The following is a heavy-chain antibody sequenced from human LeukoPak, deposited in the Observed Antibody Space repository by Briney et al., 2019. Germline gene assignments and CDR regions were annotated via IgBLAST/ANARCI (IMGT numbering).Heavy chain of an antibody. CDR3: ATGGFLEWSDY. D-gene: IGHD3-3*01. CDR1: GFTFSRYS. Sequence: GGSLRLSCVASGFTFSRYSMNWVRQAPGKGLEWISYISSSSSTIYYAVSVKGRFTISRDKAKNSLYLQLNSLRAEDTAVYYCATGGFLEWSDYWGQGTLVTVSS. V-gene: IGHV3-48*01. CDR2: ISSSSSTI. J-gene: IGHJ4*02.